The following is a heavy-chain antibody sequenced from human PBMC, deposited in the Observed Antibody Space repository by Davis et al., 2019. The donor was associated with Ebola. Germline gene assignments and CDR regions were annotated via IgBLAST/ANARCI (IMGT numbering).Heavy chain of an antibody. CDR1: GFAFRDAW. CDR2: LKSKTYGGTT. CDR3: TAGVGTSDFDY. J-gene: IGHJ4*02. Sequence: GESLKISCAASGFAFRDAWMTWVRQAPGKGLEWVGRLKSKTYGGTTDYAAPVKGRFTISRDDSKSMVYLQMNNLKTEDTAVYHCTAGVGTSDFDYWGQGTRVIVSS. D-gene: IGHD4-23*01. V-gene: IGHV3-15*01.